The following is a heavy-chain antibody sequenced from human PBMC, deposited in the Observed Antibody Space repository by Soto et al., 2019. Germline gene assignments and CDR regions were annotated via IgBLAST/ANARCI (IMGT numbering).Heavy chain of an antibody. Sequence: GGSLRLSCAASGFTFSCCAMSWVRQAPGKGLDYVSTIHGDGDYIHYSDSVKGRFTISRDNSKNALYLQMNGLRLDDTAVYYCVTAVRTRLDNWGPGTLVTVSS. J-gene: IGHJ4*02. V-gene: IGHV3-23*01. CDR2: IHGDGDYI. CDR1: GFTFSCCA. D-gene: IGHD3-10*01. CDR3: VTAVRTRLDN.